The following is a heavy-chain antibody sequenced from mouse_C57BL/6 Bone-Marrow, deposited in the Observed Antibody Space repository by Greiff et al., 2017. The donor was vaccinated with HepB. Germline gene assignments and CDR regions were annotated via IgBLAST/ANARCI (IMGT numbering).Heavy chain of an antibody. CDR2: IYPGDGDT. Sequence: VHLVESGPELVKPGASVKISCKASGYAFSSSWMNWVKQRPGKGLEWIGRIYPGDGDTNYNGKFKGKATLTADKSSSTAYMQLSSLTSEDSAVYFCARRSSFYYYGSSPYYAMDYWGQGTSATVSS. CDR1: GYAFSSSW. CDR3: ARRSSFYYYGSSPYYAMDY. J-gene: IGHJ4*01. V-gene: IGHV1-82*01. D-gene: IGHD1-1*01.